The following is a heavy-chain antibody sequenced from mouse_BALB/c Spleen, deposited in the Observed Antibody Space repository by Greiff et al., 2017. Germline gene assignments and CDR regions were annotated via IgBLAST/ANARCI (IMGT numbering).Heavy chain of an antibody. CDR1: GYTFTSYW. J-gene: IGHJ3*01. CDR3: AREGWDAWFAY. Sequence: QVQLQQSGAELAKPGASVKMSCKASGYTFTSYWMHWVKQRPGQGLEWIGYINPSTGYTEYNQKFKDKATLTADKSSSTAYMQLSSLTSEDSAVYYCAREGWDAWFAYWGQGTLVTVSA. CDR2: INPSTGYT. D-gene: IGHD4-1*01. V-gene: IGHV1-7*01.